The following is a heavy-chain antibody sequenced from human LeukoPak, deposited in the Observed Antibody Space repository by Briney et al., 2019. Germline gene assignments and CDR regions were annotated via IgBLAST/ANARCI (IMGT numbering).Heavy chain of an antibody. J-gene: IGHJ4*02. CDR1: GYTFTSYG. D-gene: IGHD6-6*01. V-gene: IGHV1-18*03. CDR3: ARARSSWSPLDY. Sequence: ASVKVSCKASGYTFTSYGISWVRQAPGQGLEWMGWISVYNGNTNYAQNLQGRVTMTTDTSTSTAYMELRSLRSEDMAVYYCARARSSWSPLDYWGQGTLVTVSS. CDR2: ISVYNGNT.